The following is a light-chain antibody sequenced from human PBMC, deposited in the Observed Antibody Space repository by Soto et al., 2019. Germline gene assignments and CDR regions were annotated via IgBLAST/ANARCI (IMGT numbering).Light chain of an antibody. CDR3: SSYAGSNNVV. CDR1: SSDVGYYNY. CDR2: EVS. J-gene: IGLJ3*02. Sequence: QSVLTQPPSASGSPGQSVTISCTGTSSDVGYYNYVSWYQHHPGKAPKLMIYEVSKRPSGVPDRFSGSKSGNTASLTVSGLQAEDEADYYCSSYAGSNNVVFGGGTKLTVL. V-gene: IGLV2-8*01.